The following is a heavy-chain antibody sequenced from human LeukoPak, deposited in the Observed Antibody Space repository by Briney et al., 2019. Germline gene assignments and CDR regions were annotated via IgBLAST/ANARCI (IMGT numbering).Heavy chain of an antibody. Sequence: SVKVSCKASGGTFSSYAISWVRQAPGQGLEWMGGIIPIFGTANYAQKFQGRVTITADESTSTAYMELSSLRSEDTAVYYCARISIVAVPAGAFDIWGQGTMVTVSS. V-gene: IGHV1-69*13. CDR1: GGTFSSYA. D-gene: IGHD2-2*01. CDR3: ARISIVAVPAGAFDI. CDR2: IIPIFGTA. J-gene: IGHJ3*02.